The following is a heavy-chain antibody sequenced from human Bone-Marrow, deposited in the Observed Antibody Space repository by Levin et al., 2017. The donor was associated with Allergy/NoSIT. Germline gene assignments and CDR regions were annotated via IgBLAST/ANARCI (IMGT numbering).Heavy chain of an antibody. Sequence: GGSLRLSCAASGFTFSSYAMSWVRQAPGKGLEWVSAISGSGGSTYYADSVKGRFTISRDNSKNTLYLQMNSLRAEDTAVYYCAKASSNIVGGKLGATPFDYWGQGTLVTVSS. CDR2: ISGSGGST. D-gene: IGHD1-26*01. V-gene: IGHV3-23*01. CDR1: GFTFSSYA. J-gene: IGHJ4*02. CDR3: AKASSNIVGGKLGATPFDY.